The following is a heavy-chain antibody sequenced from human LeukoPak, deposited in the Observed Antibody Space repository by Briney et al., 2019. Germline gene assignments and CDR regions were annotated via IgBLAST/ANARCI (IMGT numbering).Heavy chain of an antibody. CDR3: AREWDGMSAPFDP. D-gene: IGHD1-26*01. CDR2: VNPDGTTT. Sequence: GGSLRLSCAASGFTFTNYWMHWVRQAPGKGLVWVSRVNPDGTTTEYADSVKGRFTISRDNSKNTLYLQMNSLRAEDTAVYYCAREWDGMSAPFDPWGQGTLVTVSS. J-gene: IGHJ5*02. CDR1: GFTFTNYW. V-gene: IGHV3-74*03.